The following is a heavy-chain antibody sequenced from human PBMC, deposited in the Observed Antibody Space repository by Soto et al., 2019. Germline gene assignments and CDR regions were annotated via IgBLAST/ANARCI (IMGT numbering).Heavy chain of an antibody. CDR3: ARAPYYYYYMDV. Sequence: SETLSLTCAVYGGSFSGYYWSWIRQPPGKGLEWIGEINHSGSTNYNPSLKSRVTISVDTSKNQFSLKLSSVTAADTAVYYCARAPYYYYYMDVWGKGTTVTVSS. J-gene: IGHJ6*03. V-gene: IGHV4-34*01. CDR1: GGSFSGYY. CDR2: INHSGST.